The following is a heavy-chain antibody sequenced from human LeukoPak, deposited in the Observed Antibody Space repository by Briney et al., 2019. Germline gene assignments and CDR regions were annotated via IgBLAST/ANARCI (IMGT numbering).Heavy chain of an antibody. CDR1: GFTFSNYG. CDR3: AKDQVLLWFGELRESFDY. CDR2: ISYSGGKT. J-gene: IGHJ4*02. D-gene: IGHD3-10*01. Sequence: GGSLRLSCAASGFTFSNYGMSWVRQAPGKGLEWVSAISYSGGKTYYADSVKGRFSISRDNSKNTLYLQMNSLRAEDTAVYYCAKDQVLLWFGELRESFDYWGQGTLVTVSS. V-gene: IGHV3-23*01.